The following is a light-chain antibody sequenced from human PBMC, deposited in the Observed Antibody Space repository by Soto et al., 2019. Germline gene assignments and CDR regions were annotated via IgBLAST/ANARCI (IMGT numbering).Light chain of an antibody. CDR3: QQSYTSPT. CDR2: DAS. V-gene: IGKV1-5*01. Sequence: DIQMTQSPSTLSASVGDRVTITCRASQSISSWLAWYQQKPGKAPKLLIYDASSLESGVPSRFSGSGSGTDFALTIRNLEPEDFASYFCQQSYTSPTFGPGT. J-gene: IGKJ3*01. CDR1: QSISSW.